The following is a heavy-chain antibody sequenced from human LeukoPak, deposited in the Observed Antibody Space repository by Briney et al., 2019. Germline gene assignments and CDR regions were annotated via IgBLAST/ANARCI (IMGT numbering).Heavy chain of an antibody. V-gene: IGHV4-34*01. CDR3: ARGGDYGGYVFHF. D-gene: IGHD4-17*01. CDR1: GGSFSDYY. J-gene: IGHJ4*02. Sequence: SETLSLTCAVYGGSFSDYYWTWIRQPPGKALEWIGEIYHSESTNYNPPLKSRVTKLVDTSKNQFPLKLYSVTAADTAVYYCARGGDYGGYVFHFWGQGTLVTVSS. CDR2: IYHSEST.